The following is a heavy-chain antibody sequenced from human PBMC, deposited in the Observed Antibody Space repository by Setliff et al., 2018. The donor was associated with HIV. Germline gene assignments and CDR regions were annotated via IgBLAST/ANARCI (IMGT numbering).Heavy chain of an antibody. J-gene: IGHJ5*02. CDR2: IYNSGST. CDR1: GGSAGSGSYY. V-gene: IGHV4-61*02. CDR3: ASGEGIVGAWKTWLDP. Sequence: PSETLSLTCTVSGGSAGSGSYYWSWIRQPAGKGLECIGRIYNSGSTIYNPSLKSRVPLSLDTSKNQFPLKLSSVTAADTAMYYCASGEGIVGAWKTWLDPWGQGTLVTVSS. D-gene: IGHD1-26*01.